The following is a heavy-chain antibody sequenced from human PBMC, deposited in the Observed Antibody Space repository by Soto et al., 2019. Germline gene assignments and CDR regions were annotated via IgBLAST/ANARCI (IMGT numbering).Heavy chain of an antibody. Sequence: VRLVESGGTLVQPGGALRISCAASGLTFSGHWMTWVRQTPGKGPEWVANISPDGSDKSYVDSVKGRFTSSRDNDKNSLSLQVASLRAEDTAVYHCASRPAGNTYHAVFDFWGQGTLVTVSS. CDR1: GLTFSGHW. CDR3: ASRPAGNTYHAVFDF. D-gene: IGHD6-6*01. CDR2: ISPDGSDK. J-gene: IGHJ4*02. V-gene: IGHV3-7*03.